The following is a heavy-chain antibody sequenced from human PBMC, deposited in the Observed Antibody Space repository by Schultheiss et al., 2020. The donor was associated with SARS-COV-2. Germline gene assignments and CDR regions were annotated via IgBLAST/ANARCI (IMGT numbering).Heavy chain of an antibody. CDR2: IYSGGST. CDR3: ARVPFTSVNYREGFDY. V-gene: IGHV3-53*01. J-gene: IGHJ4*02. CDR1: GFTVSSNY. Sequence: GGSLRLSCAASGFTVSSNYMSWVRQAPGKGLEWVSVIYSGGSTYYADSVKGRFTISRDNSKNTLYLQMNSLKTEDTAVYYCARVPFTSVNYREGFDYWGQGTLVTVSS. D-gene: IGHD1-26*01.